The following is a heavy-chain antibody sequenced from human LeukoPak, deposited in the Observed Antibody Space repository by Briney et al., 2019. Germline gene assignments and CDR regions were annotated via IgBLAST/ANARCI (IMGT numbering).Heavy chain of an antibody. V-gene: IGHV4-61*01. J-gene: IGHJ4*02. D-gene: IGHD3-22*01. CDR2: IYYSGST. CDR1: GGSASSGSYY. CDR3: ARGEDYYDSSGYYLDYFDY. Sequence: SETLSLTCTVSGGSASSGSYYWSWIRQPPGKGLEWIGYIYYSGSTNYNPSLKSRVTISVDTSKNQFSLKLSSVTAADTAVYYCARGEDYYDSSGYYLDYFDYWGQGTLVTVSS.